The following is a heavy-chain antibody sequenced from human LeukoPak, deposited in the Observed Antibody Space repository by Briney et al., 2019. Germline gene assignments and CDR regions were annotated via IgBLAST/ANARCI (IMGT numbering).Heavy chain of an antibody. D-gene: IGHD3-22*01. J-gene: IGHJ4*02. CDR1: GFTFSDSY. V-gene: IGHV3-11*01. Sequence: GGSQRLSCAASGFTFSDSYMSWVRQAPGKGLEWVSYISSSGSTIYYADSVKGRFTISRDNAKNSLYLQMNSLSAEDTAVYFCARETYFYDTDYYYVKYFDSWGQGTLVTVSS. CDR2: ISSSGSTI. CDR3: ARETYFYDTDYYYVKYFDS.